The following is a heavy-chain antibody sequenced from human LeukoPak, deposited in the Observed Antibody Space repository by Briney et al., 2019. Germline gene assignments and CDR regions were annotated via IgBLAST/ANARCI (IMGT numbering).Heavy chain of an antibody. J-gene: IGHJ4*02. CDR3: AREDYDTYYFDY. CDR1: GFTFSSYG. D-gene: IGHD3-9*01. V-gene: IGHV3-30*03. Sequence: QPGGSLRLSCAASGFTFSSYGMHWVRQAPGKGLEWVAVISYDGSNKYYADSVKGRFTISRDNSKNTLYLQMNSLRAEDTAVYYCAREDYDTYYFDYWGQGTLVTVSS. CDR2: ISYDGSNK.